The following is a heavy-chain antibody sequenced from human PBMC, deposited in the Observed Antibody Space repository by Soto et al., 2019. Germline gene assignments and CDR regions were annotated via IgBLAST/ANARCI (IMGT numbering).Heavy chain of an antibody. CDR1: VFIFSIYA. D-gene: IGHD3-22*01. V-gene: IGHV3-23*01. CDR3: AQRFAYSSGLDGYYV. J-gene: IGHJ3*01. CDR2: ISGSGGTT. Sequence: WGALLVGCASWVFIFSIYAMGWVRQAPGKGLEWVSGISGSGGTTYYGDSVKGRFIISRDNSKNTLYLQMSNLRAEDSAIYYCAQRFAYSSGLDGYYVWGQGTMVTVSS.